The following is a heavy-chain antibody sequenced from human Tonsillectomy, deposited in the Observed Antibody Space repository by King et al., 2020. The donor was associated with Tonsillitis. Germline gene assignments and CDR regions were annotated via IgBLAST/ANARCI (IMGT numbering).Heavy chain of an antibody. V-gene: IGHV4-59*01. CDR2: IYSSGTT. Sequence: QLQESGPGLVKPSETLSLTCTVSGGSINGYYWSWIRQPPGRGLEWIGYIYSSGTTNYKPSLKSRLTISRDTSKNQISLKLHSVTAADTAVYYCARHECRQADFDCWGQGTLVTVSS. CDR1: GGSINGYY. D-gene: IGHD3-3*01. CDR3: ARHECRQADFDC. J-gene: IGHJ4*02.